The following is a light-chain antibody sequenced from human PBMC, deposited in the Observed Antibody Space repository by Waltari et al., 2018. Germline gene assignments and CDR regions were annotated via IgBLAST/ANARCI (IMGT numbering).Light chain of an antibody. CDR2: QEI. CDR3: QSWDGSTASVV. Sequence: SYELAQPPSVSVSPGQTASITCSGDTLRKRYVCWYQQKPGQSPVLVMFQEIKRPSGIPERIFGSKSGNTATLTISGTQATDEADYYCQSWDGSTASVVFGGGTKLTVL. CDR1: TLRKRY. J-gene: IGLJ2*01. V-gene: IGLV3-1*01.